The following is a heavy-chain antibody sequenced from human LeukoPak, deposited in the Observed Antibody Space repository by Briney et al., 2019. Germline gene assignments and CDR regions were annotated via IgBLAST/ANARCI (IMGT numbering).Heavy chain of an antibody. D-gene: IGHD1-14*01. CDR2: MRPNSGKT. CDR1: GYPFIKYD. Sequence: AASVTVSCKTSGYPFIKYDINWVRQASGQGQEGMGWMRPNSGKTGYAQKFQGRITMTRNISISTAYMELSSLRFDDTAVYFCARERGGQTGSYFPSWGQGALVTVSS. V-gene: IGHV1-8*01. J-gene: IGHJ4*02. CDR3: ARERGGQTGSYFPS.